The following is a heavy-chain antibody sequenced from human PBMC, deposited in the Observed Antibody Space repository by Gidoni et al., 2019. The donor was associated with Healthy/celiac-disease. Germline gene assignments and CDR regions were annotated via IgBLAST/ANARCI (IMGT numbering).Heavy chain of an antibody. CDR3: ARGPIAARLFDY. V-gene: IGHV4-34*01. D-gene: IGHD6-6*01. Sequence: QVQLQQWGAAPLKPSETLSLPCAVYGGSFSGYYWSWIRQPPGKGLEWIGEINHSGSTNYNPSLKSRVTISVDTSKNQFSLKLSSVTAADTAVYYCARGPIAARLFDYWGQGTLVTVSS. CDR2: INHSGST. J-gene: IGHJ4*02. CDR1: GGSFSGYY.